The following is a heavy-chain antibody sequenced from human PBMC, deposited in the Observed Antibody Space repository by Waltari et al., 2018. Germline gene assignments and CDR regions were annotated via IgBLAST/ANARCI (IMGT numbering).Heavy chain of an antibody. V-gene: IGHV1-46*01. CDR2: IIPSGGST. D-gene: IGHD6-13*01. CDR1: GYTFTSYY. CDR3: AIIAAAGPFDY. J-gene: IGHJ3*01. Sequence: QVQLVQSGAEVKKPGASVKVSCKASGYTFTSYYMHWVRQAPGQGLEWMGIIIPSGGSTSYAQKFQGRVTMTSDTSTSTVYMELSSLRSEDTAVYYCAIIAAAGPFDYWGQGTMVTVSS.